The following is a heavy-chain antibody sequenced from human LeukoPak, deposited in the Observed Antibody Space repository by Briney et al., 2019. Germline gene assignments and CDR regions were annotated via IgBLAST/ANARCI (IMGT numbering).Heavy chain of an antibody. CDR1: GGPVSGYF. Sequence: PSETLSLTCTVPGGPVSGYFWSRIRQPPGKGLEWIGYIYYSGYTIYSPSFGSRVTISVDTSKNQFSLRLRYVTAADTAVYYCARHDDIGLYQHGMDVWGQGTTVTVSS. V-gene: IGHV4-59*08. CDR3: ARHDDIGLYQHGMDV. J-gene: IGHJ6*02. CDR2: IYYSGYT. D-gene: IGHD1-1*01.